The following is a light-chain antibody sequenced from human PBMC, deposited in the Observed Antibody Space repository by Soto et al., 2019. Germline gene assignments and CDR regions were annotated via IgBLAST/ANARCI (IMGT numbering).Light chain of an antibody. CDR1: QGIASY. J-gene: IGKJ5*01. CDR3: QQYYSYPPT. Sequence: DIQMTQSPSTLSASVGDTVTVTCRASQGIASYLAWYQQKPGKAPKLLIYAASTLQSGVPSRFSGSGSGTDFTLTISCLRSEDFATYYCQQYYSYPPTFGQGTRLEIK. CDR2: AAS. V-gene: IGKV1-9*01.